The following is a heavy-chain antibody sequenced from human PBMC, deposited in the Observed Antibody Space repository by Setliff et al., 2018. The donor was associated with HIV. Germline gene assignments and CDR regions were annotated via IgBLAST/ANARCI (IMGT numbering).Heavy chain of an antibody. Sequence: HPGGSLRLSCAASGFTFSGYGMYWVRQAPGKGLEWVAFIRYDGDNKYYADSVKGRFTISRDNSKNTLYLQMNSLRAKDAAVYYCAKAFGYCSGGSCPVLMDVWGKGTTVTVS. J-gene: IGHJ6*03. CDR2: IRYDGDNK. CDR1: GFTFSGYG. CDR3: AKAFGYCSGGSCPVLMDV. V-gene: IGHV3-30*02. D-gene: IGHD2-15*01.